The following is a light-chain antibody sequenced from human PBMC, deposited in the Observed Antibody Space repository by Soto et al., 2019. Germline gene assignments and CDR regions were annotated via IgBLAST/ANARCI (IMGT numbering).Light chain of an antibody. J-gene: IGKJ5*01. CDR3: QQYNNWPPIT. V-gene: IGKV3-15*01. CDR2: GAS. CDR1: QSVSSN. Sequence: EILLTQSPATLSVSPGERATLSCRASQSVSSNLAWYPQKPGQAPRLLIYGASTRANGIPARFSGSGSGTELTLTISSLQSEDFAFYDCQQYNNWPPITFGQGTRLEIK.